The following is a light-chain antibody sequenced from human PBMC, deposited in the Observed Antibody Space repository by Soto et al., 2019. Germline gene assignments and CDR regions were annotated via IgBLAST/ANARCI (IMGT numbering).Light chain of an antibody. Sequence: QSALTQPPSASGSPGQSVTISCTGTNSDVGGYNYVSWYQQHPGKVPKLMIYEVTKRPSGVPDRFSGSKSGNTASLTVSGLQAEDEADYYCSSYAGSNIVVFGGGTKLTVL. V-gene: IGLV2-8*01. J-gene: IGLJ2*01. CDR2: EVT. CDR3: SSYAGSNIVV. CDR1: NSDVGGYNY.